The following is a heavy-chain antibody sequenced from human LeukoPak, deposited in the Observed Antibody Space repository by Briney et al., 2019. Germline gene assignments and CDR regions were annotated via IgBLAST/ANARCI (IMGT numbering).Heavy chain of an antibody. CDR3: ASTITMVRGVIIT. CDR2: IYTSGST. Sequence: RPSETLSLTCTVSGGSISSSSYYWGWIRQPAGKGLEWIGRIYTSGSTNYNPSLKSRVTMSVDTSKNQFSLKLSSVTAADTAVYYCASTITMVRGVIITWGQGTLVTVSS. V-gene: IGHV4-61*02. CDR1: GGSISSSSYY. J-gene: IGHJ5*02. D-gene: IGHD3-10*01.